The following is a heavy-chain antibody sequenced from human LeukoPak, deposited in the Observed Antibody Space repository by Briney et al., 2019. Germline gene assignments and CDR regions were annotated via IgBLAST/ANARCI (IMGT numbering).Heavy chain of an antibody. V-gene: IGHV1-46*01. J-gene: IGHJ4*02. CDR2: INPSGGTT. CDR3: AREAIFGVVREYYFDY. Sequence: ASVTVSCKTSGYTFTRHHIHWVRQAPGQGLEWMGVINPSGGTTTYAQNFQGRVTMTRDTSTITVYTELSSLRSDDTAVYYCAREAIFGVVREYYFDYWGQGTLVTVS. D-gene: IGHD3-3*01. CDR1: GYTFTRHH.